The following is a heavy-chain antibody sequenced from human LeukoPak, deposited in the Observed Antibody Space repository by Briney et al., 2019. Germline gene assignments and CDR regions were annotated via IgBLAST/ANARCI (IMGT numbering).Heavy chain of an antibody. D-gene: IGHD1-26*01. Sequence: GASVKVSCKASGYTFTTYYMHWVRQAPGQGLEWMGVITPSGGSITSAQKFQDRVTMTRDTSTSTVCMELSSLTSDDTAVYYCARDWELGYWGQGTLVTVSS. CDR2: ITPSGGSI. J-gene: IGHJ4*02. V-gene: IGHV1-46*01. CDR1: GYTFTTYY. CDR3: ARDWELGY.